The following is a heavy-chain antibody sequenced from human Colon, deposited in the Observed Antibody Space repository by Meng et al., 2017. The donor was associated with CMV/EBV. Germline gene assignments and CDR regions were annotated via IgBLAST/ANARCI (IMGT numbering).Heavy chain of an antibody. CDR3: ARLGAVPAALLL. CDR1: GFTFSSYS. J-gene: IGHJ6*02. D-gene: IGHD2-2*01. Sequence: GGSLRLSCAASGFTFSSYSMNWVRQAPGKGLEWVSSISSSSSYIYYADSVKGRFTISRDNAKNSLYLQMNSLRAEDTAVYYCARLGAVPAALLLWGQGTTVTVSS. CDR2: ISSSSSYI. V-gene: IGHV3-21*01.